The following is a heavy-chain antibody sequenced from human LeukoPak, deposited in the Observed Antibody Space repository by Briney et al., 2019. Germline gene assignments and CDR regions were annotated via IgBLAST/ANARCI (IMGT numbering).Heavy chain of an antibody. Sequence: GSLRLSCAASGFTVSSNYMSWVRQPPGKGLEWIGEINHSGSTNYNPSLKSRVTISVDTSKNQFSLKLSSVTAADTAVYYCARRGWFGNIYWGQGTLVTVSS. CDR2: INHSGST. D-gene: IGHD3-10*01. V-gene: IGHV4-34*08. CDR1: GFTVSSNY. CDR3: ARRGWFGNIY. J-gene: IGHJ4*02.